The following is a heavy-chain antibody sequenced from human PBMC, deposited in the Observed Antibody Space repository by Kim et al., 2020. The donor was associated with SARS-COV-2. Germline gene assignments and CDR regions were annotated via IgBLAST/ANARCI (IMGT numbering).Heavy chain of an antibody. V-gene: IGHV3-7*01. CDR1: GFTFNNYW. Sequence: GGSLRLSCAASGFTFNNYWMNWVRQAPGKGLEWVANIKQDGSDKFYVDSVKGRFTISRNNAKKSLYLQMNSLRAEDTAVYYCARLPPWRSYCGGDCYRPLDGVDVWGQGTTVTVSS. CDR3: ARLPPWRSYCGGDCYRPLDGVDV. J-gene: IGHJ6*02. CDR2: IKQDGSDK. D-gene: IGHD2-21*02.